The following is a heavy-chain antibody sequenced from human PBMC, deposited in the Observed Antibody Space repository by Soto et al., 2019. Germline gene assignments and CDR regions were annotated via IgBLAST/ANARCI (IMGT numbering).Heavy chain of an antibody. Sequence: GGSLRLSCAASGFTFSSYAMHWVRQVPGKGLEWVTLISYDGSKKFYADSVKGRFTISRDQSKSTLYLQMNSLRDDDTAMYYCARDNAPVAGTSLPGYWGQGTLVTVSS. CDR1: GFTFSSYA. D-gene: IGHD6-19*01. CDR2: ISYDGSKK. J-gene: IGHJ4*02. CDR3: ARDNAPVAGTSLPGY. V-gene: IGHV3-30*01.